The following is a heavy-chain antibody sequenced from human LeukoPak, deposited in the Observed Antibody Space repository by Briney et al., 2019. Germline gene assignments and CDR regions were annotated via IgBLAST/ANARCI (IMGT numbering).Heavy chain of an antibody. Sequence: SETLSLTCTVSGGFISSYYWSWIRQPPGKGQEWIGYIYTSGSTNYNPSLKSRVTISVDTSKNQFSLKLSSVTAADTAVYYCARSPMGYCSSTSCYDYWYLDLWGRGTLVTVSS. CDR2: IYTSGST. CDR1: GGFISSYY. CDR3: ARSPMGYCSSTSCYDYWYLDL. D-gene: IGHD2-2*01. J-gene: IGHJ2*01. V-gene: IGHV4-4*09.